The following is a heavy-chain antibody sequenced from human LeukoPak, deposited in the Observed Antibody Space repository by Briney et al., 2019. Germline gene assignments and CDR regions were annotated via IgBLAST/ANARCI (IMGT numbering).Heavy chain of an antibody. CDR1: GFTFGDYA. CDR3: ARRGGFGDAFDI. V-gene: IGHV5-51*01. Sequence: GGSLRLSCTASGFTFGDYAMSWVRQAPGKGLEWMGIIYPGDSDTRYSPSFQGQVTISADKSISTAYLQWSSLKASDTAMYYCARRGGFGDAFDIWGQGTMVTVSS. J-gene: IGHJ3*02. D-gene: IGHD3-10*01. CDR2: IYPGDSDT.